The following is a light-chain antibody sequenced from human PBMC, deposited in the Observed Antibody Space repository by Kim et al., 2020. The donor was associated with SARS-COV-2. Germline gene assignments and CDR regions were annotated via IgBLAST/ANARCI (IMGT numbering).Light chain of an antibody. CDR3: QAWDSSTAPYV. CDR2: QDS. J-gene: IGLJ1*01. Sequence: PGQTASITCSGDKWGDKYACWYQQKPGQSPVLVIYQDSKRHSGIPERFSGSNSGNTATLTISGTQAMDEADYYCQAWDSSTAPYVFGTGTKVTVL. V-gene: IGLV3-1*01. CDR1: KWGDKY.